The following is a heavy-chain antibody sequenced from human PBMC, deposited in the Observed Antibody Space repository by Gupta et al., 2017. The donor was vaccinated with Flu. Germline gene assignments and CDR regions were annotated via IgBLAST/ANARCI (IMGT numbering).Heavy chain of an antibody. CDR3: AKDSSSWWIEKDAFDI. Sequence: EVQLLESGGGLVQPGGSLRLSCAASGFTFSSYAMSWVRQAPGKGLEWVSAISGSGGSTYYADSVKGRFTISRDNSKNTLYLQMNSLRAEDTAVYYCAKDSSSWWIEKDAFDIWGQGTMVTVSS. D-gene: IGHD6-13*01. V-gene: IGHV3-23*01. J-gene: IGHJ3*02. CDR2: ISGSGGST. CDR1: GFTFSSYA.